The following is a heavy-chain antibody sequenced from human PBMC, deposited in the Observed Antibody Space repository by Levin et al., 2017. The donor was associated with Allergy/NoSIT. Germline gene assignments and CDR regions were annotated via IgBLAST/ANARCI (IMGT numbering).Heavy chain of an antibody. V-gene: IGHV3-7*01. CDR1: GFTFSSDW. Sequence: GGSLRLSCAASGFTFSSDWMNWVRQAPGKGLEWVANIKQDGSVKYYVDSVKGRFTISRDNAKNSLYLQMNSLRAEDTAVYYCARDPDGIDGVRFDYWGQGTLVTVS. CDR3: ARDPDGIDGVRFDY. D-gene: IGHD3-10*01. J-gene: IGHJ4*02. CDR2: IKQDGSVK.